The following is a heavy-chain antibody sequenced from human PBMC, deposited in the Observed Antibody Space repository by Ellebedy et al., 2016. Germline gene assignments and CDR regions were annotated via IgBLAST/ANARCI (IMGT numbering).Heavy chain of an antibody. J-gene: IGHJ6*02. CDR2: IIPITGIA. CDR3: ARDGLRFLEWSFKFGMDV. V-gene: IGHV1-69*04. CDR1: GGTFSSYA. D-gene: IGHD3-3*01. Sequence: ASVKVSCKASGGTFSSYAISWVRQAPGQGLEWMGRIIPITGIANYAQKFQGRVTITADKSTSTAYMELSRLRSEDTAVYYCARDGLRFLEWSFKFGMDVWGQGTTVTVSS.